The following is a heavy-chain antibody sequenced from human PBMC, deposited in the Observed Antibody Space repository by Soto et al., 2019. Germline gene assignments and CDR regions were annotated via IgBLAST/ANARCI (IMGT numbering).Heavy chain of an antibody. D-gene: IGHD3-22*01. CDR2: VNDGGRP. Sequence: QVQLQQWGAGLLKPSETLSLTCAVYGGSFSAYYWSWIRQPPGKGLEWIGEVNDGGRPNYSVSLKSRRTTSLDTSKNQFSLKLSSVTAADTAVYYCARLGYYHSGGPPWGQGTLVTVSS. J-gene: IGHJ4*02. CDR1: GGSFSAYY. CDR3: ARLGYYHSGGPP. V-gene: IGHV4-34*01.